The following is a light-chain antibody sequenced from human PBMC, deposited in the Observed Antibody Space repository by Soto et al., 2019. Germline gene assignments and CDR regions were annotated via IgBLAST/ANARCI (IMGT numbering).Light chain of an antibody. Sequence: EIVLTPSPATLALSPGERATLSVRASQSVSTSLAWYQQKPGRAPRLLIYDASNRATGIPARFSGSGSGTDFTLAMRCLEPEDFAVYYCQQRNNWAITVGQGTRLEIK. V-gene: IGKV3-11*01. CDR2: DAS. CDR1: QSVSTS. CDR3: QQRNNWAIT. J-gene: IGKJ5*01.